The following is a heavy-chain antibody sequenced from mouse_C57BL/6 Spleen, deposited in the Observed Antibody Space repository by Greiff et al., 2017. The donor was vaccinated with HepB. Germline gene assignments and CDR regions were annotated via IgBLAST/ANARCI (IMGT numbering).Heavy chain of an antibody. D-gene: IGHD1-1*01. J-gene: IGHJ4*01. CDR2: IYPGDGDT. CDR1: GYAFSSSW. Sequence: QVQLQQSGPELVKPGASVKISCKASGYAFSSSWMNWVKQRPGKGLEWIGRIYPGDGDTNYNGKFKGKATLTADKSSSTAYMQLSSLTSEDSAVYFCARGTTVVAGYAMDYWGQGTSVTVSS. CDR3: ARGTTVVAGYAMDY. V-gene: IGHV1-82*01.